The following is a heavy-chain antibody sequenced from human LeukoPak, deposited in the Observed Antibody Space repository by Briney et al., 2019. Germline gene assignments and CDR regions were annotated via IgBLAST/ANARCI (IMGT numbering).Heavy chain of an antibody. CDR2: ISSSSSYI. J-gene: IGHJ3*02. V-gene: IGHV3-21*01. CDR1: GFTFSSYS. CDR3: ARGTMEDSSGHFDAFDI. Sequence: GGSLRLSCAASGFTFSSYSMNWVRQAPGKGLEWVSSISSSSSYIYYADSVKGRFTISRDNAKNSLYLQMNSLRAEDTAVYYCARGTMEDSSGHFDAFDIWGQGTMVTVSS. D-gene: IGHD3-22*01.